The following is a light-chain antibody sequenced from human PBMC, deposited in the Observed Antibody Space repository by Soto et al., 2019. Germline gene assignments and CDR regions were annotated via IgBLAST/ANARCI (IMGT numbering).Light chain of an antibody. Sequence: DIVMTQPPDSLALSLGERATINCKSSQSVLSSSDNKNLLAWFQHKPGQPPRLLIYWASTRESGVPDRFSGSGSGTDFTLTISSLQAEDVAIYYCQHYYSPPVTFGQGTKVEIK. V-gene: IGKV4-1*01. CDR2: WAS. CDR1: QSVLSSSDNKNL. J-gene: IGKJ1*01. CDR3: QHYYSPPVT.